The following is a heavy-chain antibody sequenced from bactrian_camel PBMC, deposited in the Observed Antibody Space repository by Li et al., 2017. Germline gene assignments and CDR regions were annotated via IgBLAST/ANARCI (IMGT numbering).Heavy chain of an antibody. CDR1: GLPFTAGC. CDR3: AADRLKCLGATWDGPVWNY. Sequence: HVQLVESGGGSVQAGGSLRLSCVASGLPFTAGCFGWFRQVPGKEREGVASISRFGVTSYYSDSVRGRFTISRDATNNTVYLEMNSLKAEDTAVYYCAADRLKCLGATWDGPVWNYWGQGTQVTVS. CDR2: ISRFGVTS. D-gene: IGHD4*01. J-gene: IGHJ4*01. V-gene: IGHV3S63*01.